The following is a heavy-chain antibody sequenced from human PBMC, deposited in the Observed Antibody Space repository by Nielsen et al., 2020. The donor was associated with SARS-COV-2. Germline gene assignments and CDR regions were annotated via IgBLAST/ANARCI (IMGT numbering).Heavy chain of an antibody. Sequence: GGSLRLSCAASGFTFDDYAMHWVRQAPGKGLEWVSGISWNSGSIGYADSVKGRFTISRDNAKNSLYLQMNSLRAEDTALYYCAKAHYYDSSGYYYDYWGQGTLVTVSS. J-gene: IGHJ4*02. D-gene: IGHD3-22*01. V-gene: IGHV3-9*01. CDR2: ISWNSGSI. CDR3: AKAHYYDSSGYYYDY. CDR1: GFTFDDYA.